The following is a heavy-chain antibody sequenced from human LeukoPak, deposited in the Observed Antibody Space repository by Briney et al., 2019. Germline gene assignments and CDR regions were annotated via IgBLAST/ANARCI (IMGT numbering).Heavy chain of an antibody. J-gene: IGHJ3*01. CDR3: ARPSPPLVT. Sequence: SSETLSLTGTVSGGSISSSSYYWGWIRQPPGKGLEWIGEINHSGSTNYNPSLKSRVTISVDTSKNQFSLKLSSVTAADTAVYYCARPSPPLVTWGQGTMVTVSS. CDR1: GGSISSSSYY. D-gene: IGHD2-15*01. CDR2: INHSGST. V-gene: IGHV4-39*07.